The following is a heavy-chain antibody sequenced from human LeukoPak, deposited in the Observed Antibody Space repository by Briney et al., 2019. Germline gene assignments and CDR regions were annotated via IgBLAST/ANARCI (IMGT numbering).Heavy chain of an antibody. Sequence: SETLSLTCTVAGGSISSYYWSWIRQPPGKGLEWIGYIYYSGSTNYNPSLKSRVTISVDTSKSQFSLKLSSVTAADTAVYYCARGGYYFDYWGQGTLVTVSS. CDR2: IYYSGST. CDR3: ARGGYYFDY. V-gene: IGHV4-59*01. J-gene: IGHJ4*02. CDR1: GGSISSYY. D-gene: IGHD3-22*01.